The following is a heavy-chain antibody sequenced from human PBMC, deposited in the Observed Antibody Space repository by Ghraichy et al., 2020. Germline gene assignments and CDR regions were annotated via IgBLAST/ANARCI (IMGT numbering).Heavy chain of an antibody. CDR1: GFTVSSNY. CDR2: IYSGGST. CDR3: ARFLSGYYDSLGY. D-gene: IGHD3-22*01. V-gene: IGHV3-53*04. Sequence: GESLNISCAASGFTVSSNYMSWVRQAPGKGLEWVSVIYSGGSTYYADSVKGRFTISRHNSKNTLYLQMNSLRAEDTAVYYCARFLSGYYDSLGYWGQGTLVTVSS. J-gene: IGHJ4*02.